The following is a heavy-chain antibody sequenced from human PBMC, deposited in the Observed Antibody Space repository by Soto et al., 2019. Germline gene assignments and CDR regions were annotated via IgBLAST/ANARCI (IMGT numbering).Heavy chain of an antibody. CDR3: AKNPGYYYDSTGYHSDY. CDR2: ISESGGRT. J-gene: IGHJ4*02. CDR1: GFTFSSYA. Sequence: GGSLRLSCAASGFTFSSYAMNWVRQAPGQGLEWVSSISESGGRTYHADSVKGRFTISRDNSKNTLYLQMTRLRNEDTAVYYCAKNPGYYYDSTGYHSDYWGQGTLVTVSS. D-gene: IGHD3-22*01. V-gene: IGHV3-23*01.